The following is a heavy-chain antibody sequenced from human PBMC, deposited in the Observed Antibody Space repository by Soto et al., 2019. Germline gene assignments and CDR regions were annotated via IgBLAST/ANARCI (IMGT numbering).Heavy chain of an antibody. D-gene: IGHD3-22*01. CDR2: IWYDGSNK. V-gene: IGHV3-33*01. CDR3: ARDYDSSGYPRYYFDY. CDR1: GFTFSSYG. J-gene: IGHJ4*02. Sequence: GGSLRLSCAASGFTFSSYGMHWVRQAPGKGLEWVAVIWYDGSNKYYADSVKGRFTISRDNSKNTLYLQMNSLRAEDTAVYYCARDYDSSGYPRYYFDYWGQGTLVTVSS.